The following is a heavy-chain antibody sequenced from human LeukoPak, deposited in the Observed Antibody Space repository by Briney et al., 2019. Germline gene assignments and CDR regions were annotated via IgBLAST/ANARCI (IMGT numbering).Heavy chain of an antibody. CDR1: GGTFSSYA. CDR2: IIPIFGTA. CDR3: ASSIDYDSSGYQFDY. D-gene: IGHD3-22*01. Sequence: SVKVSCKASGGTFSSYAISWVRQAPGEGLEWMGGIIPIFGTANYAQKFQGRVTITADESTSTAYMELSSLRSEDTAVYYCASSIDYDSSGYQFDYWGQGTLVTVSS. J-gene: IGHJ4*02. V-gene: IGHV1-69*13.